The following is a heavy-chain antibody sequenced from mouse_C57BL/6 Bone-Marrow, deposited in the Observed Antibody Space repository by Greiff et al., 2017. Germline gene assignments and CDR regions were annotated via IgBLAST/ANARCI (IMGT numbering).Heavy chain of an antibody. J-gene: IGHJ1*03. CDR3: ARPYYSNYWYFDV. D-gene: IGHD2-5*01. Sequence: QVQLQQPGAELVKPGASVKMSCKASGYTFTSYWITWVKQRPGQGLEWIGDIYPGSGSTNYNEKCKSKATLTVDTSSSPAYMQLSSLTSEDSAVYYCARPYYSNYWYFDVWGTGTTVTVSS. CDR2: IYPGSGST. CDR1: GYTFTSYW. V-gene: IGHV1-55*01.